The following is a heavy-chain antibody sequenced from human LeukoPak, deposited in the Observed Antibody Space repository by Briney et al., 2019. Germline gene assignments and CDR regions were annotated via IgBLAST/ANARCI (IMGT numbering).Heavy chain of an antibody. V-gene: IGHV1-8*03. D-gene: IGHD3-3*01. J-gene: IGHJ6*03. CDR1: GYTFTSYD. CDR2: MNPNSGNT. CDR3: AREKGYDFWSGSPYYYYYMDV. Sequence: GASVKVSCKASGYTFTSYDINWVRQATGQGLEWMGWMNPNSGNTGYAQKFQGRVTITRNTSISTAYMELSSLRSEDTAVYYCAREKGYDFWSGSPYYYYYMDVWGKRTTVTVSS.